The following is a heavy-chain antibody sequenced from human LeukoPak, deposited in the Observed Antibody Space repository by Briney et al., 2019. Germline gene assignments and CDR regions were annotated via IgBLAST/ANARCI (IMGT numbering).Heavy chain of an antibody. CDR2: IYYSGST. CDR1: GGSISSYY. Sequence: SETLSLTCTVSGGSISSYYWSWIRQPPGKGLGGIGYIYYSGSTNYNPSLKSRVTISVDTSKNQFSLKLSSVTAADTAVYYCARFTNDWFDPWGQGTLVTVSS. CDR3: ARFTNDWFDP. J-gene: IGHJ5*02. V-gene: IGHV4-59*13. D-gene: IGHD2-8*01.